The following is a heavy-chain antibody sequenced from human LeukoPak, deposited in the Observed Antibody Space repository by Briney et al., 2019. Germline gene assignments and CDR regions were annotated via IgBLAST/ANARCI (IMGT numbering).Heavy chain of an antibody. D-gene: IGHD3-10*01. V-gene: IGHV1-2*02. CDR1: GYTFTGYY. CDR2: INPNSGGT. CDR3: ARDVYGSGSYYPVEVWFDP. J-gene: IGHJ5*02. Sequence: ASVKVSCKASGYTFTGYYMHWVRQAPGQGLEWMGWINPNSGGTNYAQKFQGRVTMTRDTSISTAYMELSRLRSDDTAVYYCARDVYGSGSYYPVEVWFDPWGQGTLVTVSS.